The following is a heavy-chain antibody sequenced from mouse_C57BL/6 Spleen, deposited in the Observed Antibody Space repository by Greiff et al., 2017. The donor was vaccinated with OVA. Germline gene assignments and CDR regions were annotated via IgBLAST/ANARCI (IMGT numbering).Heavy chain of an antibody. D-gene: IGHD1-1*01. CDR3: ARAGFRYYGSETLFDD. CDR2: IDPSDSET. J-gene: IGHJ2*01. V-gene: IGHV1-52*01. Sequence: QVQLQQPGAELVRPGSSVKLSCKASGYTFTSYWMHWVKQRPIQGLEWIGNIDPSDSETHYNQKFKDKATLTVDKSSSTAYMQLSSLTSEDSAVYYCARAGFRYYGSETLFDDWGQGTTLTVSS. CDR1: GYTFTSYW.